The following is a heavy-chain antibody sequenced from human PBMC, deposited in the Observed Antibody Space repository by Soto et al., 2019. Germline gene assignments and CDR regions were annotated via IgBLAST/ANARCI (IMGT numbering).Heavy chain of an antibody. V-gene: IGHV3-21*01. D-gene: IGHD2-2*02. CDR1: GFTFSTYS. CDR2: ISSRSDI. Sequence: GGSLRLFCVGPGFTFSTYSINWVRQAPGKGLEWVSSISSRSDIYYADSVKGRFTISRDNAKNSVSLQMNSLRAEDTAVYYCAREYTAWPLAYGLDVWGQGTTVTVSS. CDR3: AREYTAWPLAYGLDV. J-gene: IGHJ6*02.